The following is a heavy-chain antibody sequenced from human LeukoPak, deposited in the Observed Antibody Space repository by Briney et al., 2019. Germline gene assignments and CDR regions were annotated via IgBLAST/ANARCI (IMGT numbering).Heavy chain of an antibody. CDR3: ARSRRVVPAAEFDP. D-gene: IGHD2-2*01. V-gene: IGHV4-31*03. Sequence: SETLSLTCTVSGGSISSGGYYWSWIRQHPGKGLEWIGYIYYSGSTYYNPSLKSRVTISVDTSKNQFSLKLSSVTAADTAVYYCARSRRVVPAAEFDPWGQGTLVTVSS. CDR2: IYYSGST. CDR1: GGSISSGGYY. J-gene: IGHJ5*02.